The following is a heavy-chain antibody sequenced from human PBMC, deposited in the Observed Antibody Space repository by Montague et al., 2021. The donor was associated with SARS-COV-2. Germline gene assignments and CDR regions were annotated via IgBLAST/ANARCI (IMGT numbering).Heavy chain of an antibody. J-gene: IGHJ4*02. Sequence: SETLSLTCAVYGGSLSGDHWSWIRQPPGKGPEWIGEVNHSGHTNYNVSLKSRVTMSVDTSKSQFSLKVRSVTAADTAVYYCAGSPVGVAARLLYYFDQWGQGTLVTVSS. CDR3: AGSPVGVAARLLYYFDQ. CDR2: VNHSGHT. V-gene: IGHV4-34*01. D-gene: IGHD6-6*01. CDR1: GGSLSGDH.